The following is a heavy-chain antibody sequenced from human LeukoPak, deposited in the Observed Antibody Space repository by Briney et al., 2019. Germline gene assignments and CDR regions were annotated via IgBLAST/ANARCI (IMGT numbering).Heavy chain of an antibody. D-gene: IGHD2-2*01. CDR2: INPNSGGT. CDR3: ARYTKVVPFWFDP. CDR1: GYTFTGYY. Sequence: ASVKVSCKASGYTFTGYYMHWVRQAPGQGLEWMGWINPNSGGTNYAQKFQGRVTMTRDTSISTAYMELSRLRSDDTAVYYCARYTKVVPFWFDPWGQGTTVTVSS. J-gene: IGHJ5*02. V-gene: IGHV1-2*02.